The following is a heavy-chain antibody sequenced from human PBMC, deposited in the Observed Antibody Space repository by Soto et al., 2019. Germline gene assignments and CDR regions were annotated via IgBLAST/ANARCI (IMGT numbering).Heavy chain of an antibody. Sequence: QVQLVQSGAEVRWPGASVKVSCEASGYTFSTYDINWVRQAPGQGLEWMGWVNANSGNAGYAQKFQGRVTMTTSSSIMTAYMELNSLRSEDTAVYYCARGWGRWPHEKPGDYWGQGTLVTVSS. CDR2: VNANSGNA. J-gene: IGHJ4*02. CDR3: ARGWGRWPHEKPGDY. D-gene: IGHD3-16*01. V-gene: IGHV1-8*01. CDR1: GYTFSTYD.